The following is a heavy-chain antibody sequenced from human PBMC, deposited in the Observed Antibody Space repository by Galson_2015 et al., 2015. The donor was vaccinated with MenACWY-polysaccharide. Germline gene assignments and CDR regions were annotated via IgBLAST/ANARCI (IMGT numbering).Heavy chain of an antibody. CDR2: INVDKGNT. D-gene: IGHD7-27*01. J-gene: IGHJ4*02. CDR1: GYAFKSYA. V-gene: IGHV1-3*01. Sequence: SVKVSCKASGYAFKSYAIHWVRQAPGQRLEWMGWINVDKGNTKYSQRFQGRVSITRDTSASTAHMELGGLRSEDTAVYYCARGGTGSLAIDWGQETLVTVSS. CDR3: ARGGTGSLAID.